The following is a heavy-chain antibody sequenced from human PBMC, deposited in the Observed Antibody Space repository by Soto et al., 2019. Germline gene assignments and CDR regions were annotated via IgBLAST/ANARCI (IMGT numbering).Heavy chain of an antibody. V-gene: IGHV4-39*07. D-gene: IGHD3-9*01. CDR1: GASISSTNPF. Sequence: ETLSPPGLAPGASISSTNPFGGWFRHPPGKGLEWIGDVSYGGTPNYNPSLKSRVTISVDRSENQFSLKLSSVTAADTAVYYCASHLVMTGTRGFDHWGLGTLVTVSS. CDR2: VSYGGTP. J-gene: IGHJ4*02. CDR3: ASHLVMTGTRGFDH.